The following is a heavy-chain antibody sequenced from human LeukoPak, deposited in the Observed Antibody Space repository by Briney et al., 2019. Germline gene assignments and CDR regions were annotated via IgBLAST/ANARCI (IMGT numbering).Heavy chain of an antibody. V-gene: IGHV3-15*01. CDR2: IKSKTDGGTT. Sequence: GGSLRLSCAASGFTFSNAWMSWVRQAPGKGLEWVGRIKSKTDGGTTEYAAPVKGRFTISGDDSKNTLYLQMNSLKTEDTAVYYCTTGGLRYFDWLTPTTNYYWGQGTLVTVSS. D-gene: IGHD3-9*01. CDR1: GFTFSNAW. J-gene: IGHJ4*02. CDR3: TTGGLRYFDWLTPTTNYY.